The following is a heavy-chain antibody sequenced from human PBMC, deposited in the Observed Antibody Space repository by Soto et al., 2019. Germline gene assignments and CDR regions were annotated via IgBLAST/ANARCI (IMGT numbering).Heavy chain of an antibody. CDR1: GVSMSDYY. J-gene: IGHJ4*02. D-gene: IGHD3-16*01. CDR3: ARSGHIFAGVI. V-gene: IGHV4-59*01. CDR2: LHYSGSA. Sequence: PSETLSLTCTVSGVSMSDYYGSWIRQSPGKGLEHIGYLHYSGSANYNPSLKSRVTISMDRSKNQFSLKLTSMTAADTAIYYCARSGHIFAGVIWGQGILVTVYS.